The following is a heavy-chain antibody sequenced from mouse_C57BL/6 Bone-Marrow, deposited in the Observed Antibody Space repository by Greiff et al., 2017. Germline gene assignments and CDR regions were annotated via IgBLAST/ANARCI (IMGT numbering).Heavy chain of an antibody. CDR1: GFSLTSYG. J-gene: IGHJ3*01. CDR2: IWGGGST. D-gene: IGHD1-1*01. Sequence: VMLVESGPGLVAPSQSLSITCTVSGFSLTSYGVDWVRQPPGTGLEWLGVIWGGGSTNYNSALMSRLSISKDNSKSQVVLKMNSLQTDDTAMYYCAKRRGSSLAYWGQGTLVTVSA. CDR3: AKRRGSSLAY. V-gene: IGHV2-9*01.